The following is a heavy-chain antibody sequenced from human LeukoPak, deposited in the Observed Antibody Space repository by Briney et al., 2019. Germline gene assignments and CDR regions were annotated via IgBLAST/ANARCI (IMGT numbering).Heavy chain of an antibody. J-gene: IGHJ4*01. D-gene: IGHD6-13*01. CDR1: GGSFSDLF. V-gene: IGHV4-34*01. CDR3: ASSYSSRWYYFDH. CDR2: ITHTGAT. Sequence: SEPLSLTCAVYGGSFSDLFWNWSRQPPGKGLEWIGEITHTGATNYNPSLKSRVTISVDTSKNQLSLKLTSVTAADTAVYYCASSYSSRWYYFDHWGHGTLVADPS.